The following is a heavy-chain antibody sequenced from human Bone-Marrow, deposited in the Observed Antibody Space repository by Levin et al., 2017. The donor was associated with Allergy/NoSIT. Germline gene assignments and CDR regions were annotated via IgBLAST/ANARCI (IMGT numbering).Heavy chain of an antibody. CDR2: ISGGGGST. V-gene: IGHV3-23*01. CDR3: AKAHSVVIPAAIRSFDY. CDR1: GFSFSSYA. J-gene: IGHJ4*02. D-gene: IGHD2-2*01. Sequence: PGGSLRLSCAASGFSFSSYAMSWVRQAPGKGLEWVSAISGGGGSTYYADAGKGRFTISRDNPKNTLYLQRNSLRVEDTALYYCAKAHSVVIPAAIRSFDYRGQGTLVTVSS.